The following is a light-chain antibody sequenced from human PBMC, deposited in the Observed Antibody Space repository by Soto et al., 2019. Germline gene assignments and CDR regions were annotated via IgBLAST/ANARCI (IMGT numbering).Light chain of an antibody. V-gene: IGKV3-11*01. Sequence: IVLTHSPATQSLSPGERATLCCSSSQSVSSYLAWYQQKPGQAPRLLSYDASNRATGIPARFSGSGSGTDFTLTISSLEPEDFAVYYCQQRSNWPRFTFGPGTKVD. CDR3: QQRSNWPRFT. CDR1: QSVSSY. J-gene: IGKJ3*01. CDR2: DAS.